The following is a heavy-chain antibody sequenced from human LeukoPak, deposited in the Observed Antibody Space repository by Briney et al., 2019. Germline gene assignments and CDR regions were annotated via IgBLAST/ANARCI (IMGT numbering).Heavy chain of an antibody. Sequence: PSGTLSLTCAVSGGSITSSNWWTWVRQPPGKGLEWIGEIYYSGSTNYNPSLKSRVTISMDKSKNQFSLELTSVTAADTAVYYCARATSSYFYYMDVWGKGTTVTISS. V-gene: IGHV4-4*02. CDR2: IYYSGST. CDR3: ARATSSYFYYMDV. J-gene: IGHJ6*03. CDR1: GGSITSSNW. D-gene: IGHD5-12*01.